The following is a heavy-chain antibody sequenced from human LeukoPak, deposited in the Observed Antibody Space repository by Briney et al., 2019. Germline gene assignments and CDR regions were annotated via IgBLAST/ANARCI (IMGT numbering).Heavy chain of an antibody. CDR2: ISDSSGSST. CDR1: GFTFSSHD. CDR3: ARDAPGIEDFDY. V-gene: IGHV3-48*02. J-gene: IGHJ4*02. D-gene: IGHD3-10*01. Sequence: PGGSLRLSCAASGFTFSSHDMNWVRQAPGKGLEWVSYISDSSGSSTLYADSVKGRFIISRDNAKNSLYLRMNSLRDEDTAVYFCARDAPGIEDFDYWGQGTLVTVSS.